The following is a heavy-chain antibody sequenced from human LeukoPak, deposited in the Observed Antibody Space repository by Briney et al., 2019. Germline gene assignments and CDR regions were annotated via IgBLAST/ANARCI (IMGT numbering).Heavy chain of an antibody. D-gene: IGHD6-19*01. CDR2: ISAYNGNT. V-gene: IGHV1-18*01. J-gene: IGHJ5*02. CDR1: GYTFTSYG. CDR3: ATGSPELAVALT. Sequence: ASVKVSCKASGYTFTSYGISWVRQAPGQGLEWMGWISAYNGNTNYAQKFQGRVTMTEDTSTDTAYMELSSLRSEDTAVYYCATGSPELAVALTWGQGTLVTVSS.